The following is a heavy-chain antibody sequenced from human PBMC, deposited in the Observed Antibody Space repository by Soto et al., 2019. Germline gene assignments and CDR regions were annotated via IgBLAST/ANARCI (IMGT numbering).Heavy chain of an antibody. CDR2: MNPNSGKT. J-gene: IGHJ6*02. Sequence: QVQLGQSGAEVKKHGASVKVSCKASGYTFTSYDIKWVRQATGQGREWMGWMNPNSGKTVYAQKFQGRVIMTRLTSRSTAYLERSSLGSEDTTVYYSAREGVRGMAVWGQGTTVSAPS. CDR3: AREGVRGMAV. D-gene: IGHD2-21*01. CDR1: GYTFTSYD. V-gene: IGHV1-8*01.